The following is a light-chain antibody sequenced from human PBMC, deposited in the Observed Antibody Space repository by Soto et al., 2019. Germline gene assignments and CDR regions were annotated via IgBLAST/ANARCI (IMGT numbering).Light chain of an antibody. Sequence: AIRMTQSPSSFSASTGDRVTITCRASQGISSYLAWYQQKPGKAPKLLIYAASTLQSGVPSRFSGSGSGTDFTLTISCLQSEDFETYYCQQYYSYSFTLGPGTKVDI. CDR2: AAS. J-gene: IGKJ3*01. CDR1: QGISSY. V-gene: IGKV1-8*01. CDR3: QQYYSYSFT.